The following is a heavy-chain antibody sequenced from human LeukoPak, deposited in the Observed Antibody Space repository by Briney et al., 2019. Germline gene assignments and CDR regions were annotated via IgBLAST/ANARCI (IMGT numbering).Heavy chain of an antibody. CDR2: IYTSGSN. CDR3: ARSWGDYEGVGFGC. V-gene: IGHV4-61*02. CDR1: GGSIRSGSYY. Sequence: PSETLSLTCTVSGGSIRSGSYYWSWIRPPAGKGLEWIGRIYTSGSNNYNPSLKSRVTISVDTSKNQLSLKLSSVTAADTDVYYCARSWGDYEGVGFGCWGQGTLVTVSS. D-gene: IGHD4-17*01. J-gene: IGHJ4*02.